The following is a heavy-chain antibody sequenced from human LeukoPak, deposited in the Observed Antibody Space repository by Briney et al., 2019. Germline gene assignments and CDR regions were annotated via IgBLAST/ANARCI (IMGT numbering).Heavy chain of an antibody. D-gene: IGHD4-17*01. Sequence: GGSLRLSCAASGFTFSSYGMHWVRQAPGKGLEWAAVISYDGSNKYYADSVKGRFTISRDNSKNTLYLQMNSLRAEDTAVYYCVFIFTVTTSFDYWGQGTLVTVSS. CDR1: GFTFSSYG. CDR2: ISYDGSNK. CDR3: VFIFTVTTSFDY. J-gene: IGHJ4*02. V-gene: IGHV3-30*03.